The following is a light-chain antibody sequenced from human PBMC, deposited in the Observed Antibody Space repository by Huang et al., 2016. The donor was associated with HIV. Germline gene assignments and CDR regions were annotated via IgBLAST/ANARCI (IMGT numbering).Light chain of an antibody. J-gene: IGKJ4*01. CDR1: QNIGKY. CDR3: QQSHSIPIT. CDR2: AAS. Sequence: DIQMTQSPSSLSTSVGDRVTITCRASQNIGKYLNWYQQRPGEAPNLLIHAASSLRSGVPLRFSGSGSATDFILTITCLQPEDFATYFCQQSHSIPITFGGGTKLEIK. V-gene: IGKV1-39*01.